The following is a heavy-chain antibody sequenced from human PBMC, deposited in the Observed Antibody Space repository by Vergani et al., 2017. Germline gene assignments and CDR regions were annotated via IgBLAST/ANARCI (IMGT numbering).Heavy chain of an antibody. CDR2: INPSGGHT. V-gene: IGHV1-46*03. Sequence: QVQVVQSGAEVKKSGASVKVSCKTSGYTFSNYYMHWVRQAPGQGLEWMGIINPSGGHTNYAQKFQGRVTITRDTSTSTVYMELSSLRSEDTAIYYCARGDYGNLTDYRYWGQGTLVTVSA. J-gene: IGHJ4*02. CDR3: ARGDYGNLTDYRY. D-gene: IGHD3-9*01. CDR1: GYTFSNYY.